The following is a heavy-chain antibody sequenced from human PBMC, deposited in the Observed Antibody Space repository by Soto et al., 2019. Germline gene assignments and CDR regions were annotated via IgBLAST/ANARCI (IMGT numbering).Heavy chain of an antibody. D-gene: IGHD4-17*01. V-gene: IGHV4-61*01. CDR3: ARGATVTHSDY. J-gene: IGHJ4*02. CDR2: VSYSGTT. CDR1: GVSVNSGSFY. Sequence: QVLLQESGPGLVKPSETLWLTCTVSGVSVNSGSFYWTWIRQPPGKGLEWIGFVSYSGTTKYNASLKSRVTISVDTSRSQIYLKVSSVTAADTAVYYCARGATVTHSDYWGQGTLVTVSS.